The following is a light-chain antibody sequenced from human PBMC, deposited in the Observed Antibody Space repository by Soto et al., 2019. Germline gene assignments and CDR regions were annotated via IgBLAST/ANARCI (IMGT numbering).Light chain of an antibody. CDR3: QQYGSSQWT. Sequence: EIVLTQSPGTLSLSPGERATLSCRASQSVSSSYLAWYQQKPGQAPRLLIYGASSRATGIPDRFSGSGSGKDFTLTISRLEPEDFAVYYCQQYGSSQWTFGQGTKVEI. CDR1: QSVSSSY. J-gene: IGKJ1*01. CDR2: GAS. V-gene: IGKV3-20*01.